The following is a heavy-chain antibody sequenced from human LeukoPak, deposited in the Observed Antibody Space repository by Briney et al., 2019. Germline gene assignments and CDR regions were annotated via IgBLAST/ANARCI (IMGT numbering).Heavy chain of an antibody. CDR2: INHSGST. CDR1: GGSFSGYY. V-gene: IGHV4-34*01. D-gene: IGHD3-10*01. CDR3: ARGREITMVRGVIKY. Sequence: PSETLSLTCAVYGGSFSGYYWSWIRQPPGKGLEWIGEINHSGSTNYNPSLKSRVTISVDTSKNQFSLKLSSVTAADTAVYYCARGREITMVRGVIKYWGQGTLVTVSS. J-gene: IGHJ4*02.